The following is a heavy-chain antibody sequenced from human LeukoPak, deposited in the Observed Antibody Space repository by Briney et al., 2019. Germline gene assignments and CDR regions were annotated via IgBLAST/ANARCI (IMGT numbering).Heavy chain of an antibody. J-gene: IGHJ4*02. CDR2: ISSSSSYI. CDR3: AKVDEGWQQLVN. D-gene: IGHD6-13*01. V-gene: IGHV3-21*04. Sequence: GGSLRLSCAASGFTFSSYSMNWVRQAPGKGLEWVSSISSSSSYIYYADSVKGRFTISRDNAKNSLYLQMNSLRAEDTALYYCAKVDEGWQQLVNWGQGTLVTVSS. CDR1: GFTFSSYS.